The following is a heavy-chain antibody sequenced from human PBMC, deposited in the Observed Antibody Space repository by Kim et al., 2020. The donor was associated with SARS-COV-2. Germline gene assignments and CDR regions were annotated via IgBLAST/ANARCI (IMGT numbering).Heavy chain of an antibody. J-gene: IGHJ5*02. CDR3: ARGLGYSSSWYGSPRFDP. CDR2: INHSGSP. Sequence: SETLSLTCAVYGGSFSNYYWSWIRQPPGKGLEWIGEINHSGSPNYNPSLKSRVTISVDTSKNQFSLKLSSVTAADTAVYYCARGLGYSSSWYGSPRFDP. V-gene: IGHV4-34*01. CDR1: GGSFSNYY. D-gene: IGHD6-13*01.